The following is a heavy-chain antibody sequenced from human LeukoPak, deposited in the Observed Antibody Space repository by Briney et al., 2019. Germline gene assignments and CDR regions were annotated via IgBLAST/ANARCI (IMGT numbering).Heavy chain of an antibody. CDR2: TYYRSKWYN. CDR3: ARERGNYDFWSGYTPHYYYYYMDV. D-gene: IGHD3-3*01. J-gene: IGHJ6*03. Sequence: SLTLSLTCAISGDSVSSNSAAWNWIRQSPLRGLEWLGRTYYRSKWYNDSAVSVKSRITINPDTSKNQFSLQLNSVTPEDTAVYYCARERGNYDFWSGYTPHYYYYYMDVWGKGTTVTVSS. CDR1: GDSVSSNSAA. V-gene: IGHV6-1*01.